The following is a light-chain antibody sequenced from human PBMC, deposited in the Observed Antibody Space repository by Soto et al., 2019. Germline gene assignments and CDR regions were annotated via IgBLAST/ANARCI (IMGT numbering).Light chain of an antibody. CDR1: QGISKY. Sequence: DIQMTQSPSSLSASVGDRVTITCRASQGISKYVAWLQQRPGKAPKSLIYATSRLQSGVPSRCSASRSGTDFSLTISGLQPEDFATDYGQQYDSFPRTFGQGTKLEMK. J-gene: IGKJ2*01. CDR2: ATS. CDR3: QQYDSFPRT. V-gene: IGKV1-16*01.